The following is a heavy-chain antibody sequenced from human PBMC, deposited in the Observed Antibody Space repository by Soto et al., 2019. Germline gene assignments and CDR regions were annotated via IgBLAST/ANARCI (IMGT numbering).Heavy chain of an antibody. CDR2: ISAYNGDT. J-gene: IGHJ6*02. CDR1: GYTFTNYA. CDR3: ARDRPLDNDFWSDYFGMDV. Sequence: GASVKVSCKASGYTFTNYAITWVRQAPGQGLEWMGRISAYNGDTNHAQKLQDRVTMTTDTSTSTAFMELRSLRSDDTAVYYCARDRPLDNDFWSDYFGMDVWGQGTTVTVSS. V-gene: IGHV1-18*01. D-gene: IGHD3-3*01.